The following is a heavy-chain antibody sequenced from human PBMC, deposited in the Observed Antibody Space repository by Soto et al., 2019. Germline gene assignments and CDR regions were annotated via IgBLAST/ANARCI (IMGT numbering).Heavy chain of an antibody. CDR1: GDSMSSSSNY. D-gene: IGHD3-22*01. CDR3: ARHDPISMIVVVTRY. CDR2: ISYSGTT. V-gene: IGHV4-39*01. Sequence: SETLSLTCAVSGDSMSSSSNYWGWIRQPPGKGLEWIGRISYSGTTYYNPSFRGRVTISVETSKNQFSLKLSSVTAADTAVYYCARHDPISMIVVVTRYWGQGTLVTVSS. J-gene: IGHJ4*02.